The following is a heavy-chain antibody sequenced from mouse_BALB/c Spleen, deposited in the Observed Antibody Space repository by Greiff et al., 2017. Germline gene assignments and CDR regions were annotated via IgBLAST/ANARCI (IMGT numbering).Heavy chain of an antibody. Sequence: VKVVESGPGLVAPSQSLSITCTVSGFSLTSYGVHWVRQPPGKGLEWLGVIWAGGSTNYNSALMSRLSISKDNSKSQVFLKMNSLQTDDTAMYYCARDPSYGNFSWFAYWGQGTLVTVSA. CDR2: IWAGGST. D-gene: IGHD2-1*01. CDR1: GFSLTSYG. CDR3: ARDPSYGNFSWFAY. V-gene: IGHV2-9*02. J-gene: IGHJ3*01.